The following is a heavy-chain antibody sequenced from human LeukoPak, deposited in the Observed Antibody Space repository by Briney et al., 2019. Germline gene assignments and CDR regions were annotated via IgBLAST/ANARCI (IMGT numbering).Heavy chain of an antibody. CDR2: INHSGST. CDR3: ARKSGREAMAPLVY. V-gene: IGHV4-34*01. J-gene: IGHJ4*02. Sequence: SETLSLTCAVYGGSFSGYYWSWIRQPPGNGLEWIGEINHSGSTNYNPSLKSRVTISVDTSKNQFSLKLSSVTAADTAVYYCARKSGREAMAPLVYWGQGTLVTVSS. CDR1: GGSFSGYY. D-gene: IGHD5-18*01.